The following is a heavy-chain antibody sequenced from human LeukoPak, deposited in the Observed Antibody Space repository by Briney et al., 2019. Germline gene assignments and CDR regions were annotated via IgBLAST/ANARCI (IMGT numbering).Heavy chain of an antibody. J-gene: IGHJ5*02. V-gene: IGHV3-48*03. CDR2: ISSSGSTI. D-gene: IGHD2-21*02. CDR3: ARDLRMVPAPRVSYNWFDP. CDR1: GFTVSSYE. Sequence: GGALRLSCAAPGFTVSSYEMNWVRQAPGKGLEWVSYISSSGSTIYYADSVKGRFTISVDNAKNQRYKQMHSLRAEDTAVYYCARDLRMVPAPRVSYNWFDPWGQGTLVTVSS.